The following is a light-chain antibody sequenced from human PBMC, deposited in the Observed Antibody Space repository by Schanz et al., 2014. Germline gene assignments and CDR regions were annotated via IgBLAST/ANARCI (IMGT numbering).Light chain of an antibody. CDR2: GAS. J-gene: IGKJ4*01. Sequence: EIVMTQSPATLSVSPGERATLSCRASQSVSSNLAWYQQKPGQAPNVLIYGASRRATGIPDRFSGSGSGTDFTLSISRLEPEDFAVYYCQQFGSSPLTFGAGTKVEIK. V-gene: IGKV3-20*01. CDR3: QQFGSSPLT. CDR1: QSVSSN.